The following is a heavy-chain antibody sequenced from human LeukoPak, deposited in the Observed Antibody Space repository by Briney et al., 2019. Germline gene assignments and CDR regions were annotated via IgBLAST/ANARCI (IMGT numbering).Heavy chain of an antibody. Sequence: GGSLRLSCAASGFTFSSYDMHWVRQATGKGLEWVSAIGTAGDTYYPGSVKGRFTISRENAKNSLYLQMNCLRAGDTAVYYCARGKAYDSSGYYKLFDYWGQGTLVTVSS. CDR2: IGTAGDT. CDR1: GFTFSSYD. V-gene: IGHV3-13*01. J-gene: IGHJ4*02. D-gene: IGHD3-22*01. CDR3: ARGKAYDSSGYYKLFDY.